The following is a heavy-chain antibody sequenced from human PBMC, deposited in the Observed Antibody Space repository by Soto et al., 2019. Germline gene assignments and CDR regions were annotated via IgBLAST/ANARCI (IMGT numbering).Heavy chain of an antibody. J-gene: IGHJ3*02. CDR3: AADPNAVPAAPGLAFDI. V-gene: IGHV1-58*02. CDR2: IVVGSGNT. Sequence: SVKVSCKASGFTFTSSAMQWVRQARGQRLEWIGWIVVGSGNTNYAQKFQERVTITRDMSTSTAYMELSSLRSEDTAVYYFAADPNAVPAAPGLAFDIWGQGTMVTVSS. D-gene: IGHD2-2*01. CDR1: GFTFTSSA.